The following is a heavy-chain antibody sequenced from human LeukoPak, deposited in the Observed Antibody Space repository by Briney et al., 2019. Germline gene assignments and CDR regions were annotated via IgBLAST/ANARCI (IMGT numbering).Heavy chain of an antibody. CDR2: IYTSGST. CDR3: ATQNYYDSSGYYYYYYMDV. CDR1: GGSISRYY. D-gene: IGHD3-22*01. J-gene: IGHJ6*03. V-gene: IGHV4-4*09. Sequence: SETLSLTCTVSGGSISRYYWSWIRQPPGKGLEWIGYIYTSGSTNYNPSLKSRVTISVDTSKNQFSLKLSSVTAADTAVYYCATQNYYDSSGYYYYYYMDVWGKGTTVTVSS.